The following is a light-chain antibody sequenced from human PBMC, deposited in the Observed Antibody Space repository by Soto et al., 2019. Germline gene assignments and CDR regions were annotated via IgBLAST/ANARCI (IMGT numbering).Light chain of an antibody. CDR2: DAS. CDR3: QQYSTYTWT. Sequence: DIQMTQSPSTLSASVGDRGSITCRASQSISSWLAWYQQKPGKAPKVLIFDASSLESGVPSRFSGSGSATEFTLTLSSLKPDDFATYYCQQYSTYTWTFGQGTKVDIK. CDR1: QSISSW. J-gene: IGKJ1*01. V-gene: IGKV1-5*01.